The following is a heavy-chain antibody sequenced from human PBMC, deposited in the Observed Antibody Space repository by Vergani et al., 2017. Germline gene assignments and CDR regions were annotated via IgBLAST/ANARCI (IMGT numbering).Heavy chain of an antibody. D-gene: IGHD3-16*01. J-gene: IGHJ6*02. CDR3: ARVMSLMITFSGMDV. V-gene: IGHV1-69*01. CDR2: IIPIFVTA. CDR1: GGTFSSYA. Sequence: QVQLVQSGAEVKKPGSSVKVSCKASGGTFSSYAISWVRQAPGQGLEWMGGIIPIFVTANYPQKFQGRVTITADESTITAYMELSSLRSEDTAVYYCARVMSLMITFSGMDVWGQGTTVTVSS.